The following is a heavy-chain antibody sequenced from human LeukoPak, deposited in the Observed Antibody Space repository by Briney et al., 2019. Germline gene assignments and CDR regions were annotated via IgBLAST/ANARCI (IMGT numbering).Heavy chain of an antibody. CDR1: GYTFTNYG. V-gene: IGHV1-18*01. D-gene: IGHD2-15*01. J-gene: IGHJ6*02. CDR3: ARGLDIVVVAAAVRHYGLDV. Sequence: GASVKVSCKASGYTFTNYGISWVRQAPGQGLEWMGWISPYNGNTNYAQKFQGRVTMTTDTSTTTAYMELRSLRSDDTAVYYCARGLDIVVVAAAVRHYGLDVWGQGTTVTVSS. CDR2: ISPYNGNT.